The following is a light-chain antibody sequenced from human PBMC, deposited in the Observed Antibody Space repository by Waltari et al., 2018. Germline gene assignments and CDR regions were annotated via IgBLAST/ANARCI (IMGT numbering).Light chain of an antibody. CDR1: QSIRNW. CDR2: KAS. J-gene: IGKJ2*01. CDR3: QQDDSRYT. V-gene: IGKV1-5*03. Sequence: DIQLTQSPSTLSASVGDRVSITCRASQSIRNWLAWYQQKPGKAPNLLIYKASSLESGGPARFSGSGSGAEFTLTISSLQPDDFATYYCQQDDSRYTFGQGTKLEIK.